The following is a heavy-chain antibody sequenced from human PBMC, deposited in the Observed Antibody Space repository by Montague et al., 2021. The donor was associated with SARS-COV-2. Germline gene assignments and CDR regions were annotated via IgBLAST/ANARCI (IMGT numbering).Heavy chain of an antibody. V-gene: IGHV4-39*07. CDR3: ARVGRQQLVRLSGMDV. CDR2: IYYSGST. Sequence: SETLSLTRTLSGGSISSSSYYWGWIRQPPGKGLEWIGSIYYSGSTYYXPSLKSRVTISVDTSKNQFSLELSSVTAADTAVYYCARVGRQQLVRLSGMDVWGQGTTVTVS. D-gene: IGHD6-13*01. J-gene: IGHJ6*02. CDR1: GGSISSSSYY.